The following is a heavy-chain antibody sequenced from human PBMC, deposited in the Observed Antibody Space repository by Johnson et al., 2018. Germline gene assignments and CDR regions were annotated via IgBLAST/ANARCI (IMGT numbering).Heavy chain of an antibody. D-gene: IGHD3-22*01. V-gene: IGHV3-30*09. CDR3: ARAARALTVIYYYTMDV. CDR2: TSNDGSNK. J-gene: IGHJ6*02. Sequence: QVQLVESGGGVVQPGRSLRLSCAASGFTFSSYAMHWVRQAPGKGLESVAVTSNDGSNKYYADSVKGRFAISRDNSKNTLYLQMNSRRAEETAVYYCARAARALTVIYYYTMDVWGQGTTVTVSS. CDR1: GFTFSSYA.